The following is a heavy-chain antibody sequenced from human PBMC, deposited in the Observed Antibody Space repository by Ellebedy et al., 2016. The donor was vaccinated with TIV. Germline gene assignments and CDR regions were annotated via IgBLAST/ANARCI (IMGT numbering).Heavy chain of an antibody. CDR3: ATDRSISWYFY. Sequence: MPSETLSLTCTVSGSSISSRDLSRGWFRQAPGKGPQWIGCIYSSWNTYYNPSLESRVTMSIDTSKNQFSLKLTSVTAADTAVYYCATDRSISWYFYWGQGTLVTVSS. CDR1: GSSISSRDLS. D-gene: IGHD2-2*01. CDR2: IYSSWNT. V-gene: IGHV4-39*07. J-gene: IGHJ4*02.